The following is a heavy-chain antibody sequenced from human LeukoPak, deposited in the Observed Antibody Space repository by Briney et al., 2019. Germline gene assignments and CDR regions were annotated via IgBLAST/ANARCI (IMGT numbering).Heavy chain of an antibody. CDR3: AKPFGFLEWLYGGYFDS. V-gene: IGHV3-21*01. CDR1: GFTFSRYS. Sequence: NPGGSLRLSCAASGFTFSRYSMNWVRQAPGKGLEWVSSISISSSYIYYADSVKGRFTMSRDNAKNSLYLQVNSLRAEDTAVYYCAKPFGFLEWLYGGYFDSWGQGTLVTVSS. CDR2: ISISSSYI. D-gene: IGHD3-3*01. J-gene: IGHJ4*02.